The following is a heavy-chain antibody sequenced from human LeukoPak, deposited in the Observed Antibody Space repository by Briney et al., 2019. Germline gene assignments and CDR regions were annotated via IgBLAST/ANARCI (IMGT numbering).Heavy chain of an antibody. J-gene: IGHJ3*02. D-gene: IGHD6-19*01. V-gene: IGHV3-21*01. CDR2: ISSSSSYI. CDR3: AREISVAGLPI. Sequence: GGSLRLSCAASGFTFSSYSMNWVRQAPGKGLEWVSSISSSSSYIYYADSVKGRFTTSRDNAKNSLYLQMNSLRAEDTAVYCCAREISVAGLPIWGQGTMVTVSS. CDR1: GFTFSSYS.